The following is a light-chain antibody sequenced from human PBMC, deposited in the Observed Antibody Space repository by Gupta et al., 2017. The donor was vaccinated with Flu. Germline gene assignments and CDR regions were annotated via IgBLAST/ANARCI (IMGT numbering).Light chain of an antibody. J-gene: IGKJ2*01. CDR2: GAS. CDR3: QQHNTRHPYT. CDR1: QTVSGN. V-gene: IGKV3-15*01. Sequence: EIVMTQSPATLSVSPGERATLSCRASQTVSGNLAWYQHKAGQAPRLLIYGASTRATGVPARFMGSGWGTECTLLISSRQSEDFAVDFCQQHNTRHPYTFGQGTKLES.